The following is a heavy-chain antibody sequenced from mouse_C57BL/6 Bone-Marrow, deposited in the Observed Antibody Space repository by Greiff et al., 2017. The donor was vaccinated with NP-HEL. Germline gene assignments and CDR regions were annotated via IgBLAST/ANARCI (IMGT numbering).Heavy chain of an antibody. CDR2: IHPNSGST. V-gene: IGHV1-64*01. CDR1: GYTFTSYW. D-gene: IGHD1-1*01. Sequence: QVQLQQPGAELVKPGASVKLSCKASGYTFTSYWMHWVKQRPGQGLEWIGMIHPNSGSTNYNEKFKSKATLTVDKSSSTAYMQLSSLTSEDSAVYYCARRTTVVATTGGYCDVWGTGTTVTVSS. J-gene: IGHJ1*03. CDR3: ARRTTVVATTGGYCDV.